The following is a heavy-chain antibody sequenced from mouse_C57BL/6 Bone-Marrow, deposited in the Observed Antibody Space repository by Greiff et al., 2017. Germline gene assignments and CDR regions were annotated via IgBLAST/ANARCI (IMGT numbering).Heavy chain of an antibody. D-gene: IGHD2-3*01. V-gene: IGHV5-16*01. CDR2: INYDGSST. J-gene: IGHJ2*01. CDR1: GFTFSDYY. CDR3: ARDRYDGYYGY. Sequence: EVKVVESEGGLVQPGSSMKLSCTASGFTFSDYYMAWVRQVPEKGLEWVANINYDGSSTYYLDSLKSRFIISRDNAKNILYLQMSSLKSEDTATYYCARDRYDGYYGYWGQGTTLTVSS.